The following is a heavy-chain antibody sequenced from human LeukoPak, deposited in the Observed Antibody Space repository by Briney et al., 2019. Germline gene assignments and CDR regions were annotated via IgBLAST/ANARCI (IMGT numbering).Heavy chain of an antibody. CDR1: GFTFSDVW. CDR2: ISWNSGSI. J-gene: IGHJ6*03. CDR3: AKGGWDSSSWYAAGYMDV. D-gene: IGHD6-13*01. V-gene: IGHV3-9*01. Sequence: GGSLRLSCAASGFTFSDVWMNWVRQAPGKGLEWVSGISWNSGSIGYADSVKGRFTISRDNAKNSLYLQMNSLRAEDTALYYCAKGGWDSSSWYAAGYMDVWGKGTTVTVSS.